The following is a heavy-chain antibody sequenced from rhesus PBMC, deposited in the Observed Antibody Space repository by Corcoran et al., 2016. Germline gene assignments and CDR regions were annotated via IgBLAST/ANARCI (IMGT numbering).Heavy chain of an antibody. J-gene: IGHJ1*01. CDR1: GGSISSNY. V-gene: IGHV4-160*01. D-gene: IGHD6-13*01. Sequence: QVQLQQWGEGLVKPSETLSLTCAVYGGSISSNYWSWIRQPPGKGLEWIGLILGRGYTDYNPSLKSRVTISTDTSKKQFSLKLSSVTAADTAVYYCAREEDSRWSGYVEFWGQGALVTVSS. CDR2: ILGRGYT. CDR3: AREEDSRWSGYVEF.